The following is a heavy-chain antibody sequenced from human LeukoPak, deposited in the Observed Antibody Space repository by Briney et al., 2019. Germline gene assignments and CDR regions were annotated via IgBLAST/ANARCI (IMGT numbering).Heavy chain of an antibody. Sequence: GGSLRLSCAASGFTFRSYSMNWVRQAPGKGLEWVSSINSDSNYIYYADSVQGRFTISRDNAKNSLYLQMNSLRAEDTAVYYCAVAYYYGSGDAFDIWGQETKVTVSS. V-gene: IGHV3-21*01. CDR2: INSDSNYI. J-gene: IGHJ3*02. D-gene: IGHD3-10*01. CDR1: GFTFRSYS. CDR3: AVAYYYGSGDAFDI.